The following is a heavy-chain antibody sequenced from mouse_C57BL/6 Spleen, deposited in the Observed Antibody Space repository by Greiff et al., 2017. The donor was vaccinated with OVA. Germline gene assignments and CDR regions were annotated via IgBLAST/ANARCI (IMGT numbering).Heavy chain of an antibody. CDR1: GYTFTSYW. V-gene: IGHV1-64*01. D-gene: IGHD1-1*02. Sequence: QVQLKQPGAELVKPGASVKLSCKASGYTFTSYWMHWVKQRPGQGLEWIGMIHPNSGSTNYNEKFKSKATLTVDKSSSTAYMQLSSLTSEYSAVYYCARLLLWFFDYWGQGTTLTVSS. CDR3: ARLLLWFFDY. CDR2: IHPNSGST. J-gene: IGHJ2*01.